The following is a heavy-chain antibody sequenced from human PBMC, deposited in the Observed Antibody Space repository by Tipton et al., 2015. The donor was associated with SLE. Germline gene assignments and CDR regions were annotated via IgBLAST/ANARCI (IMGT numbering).Heavy chain of an antibody. CDR2: ISTYNGNT. V-gene: IGHV1-18*01. Sequence: QLVQSGVEVKKPGASVRVSCKASGYTFTTYGISWVRQAPGQGLEWMGWISTYNGNTNYAQKLQGRVTMARDTSTTTVYMELNSLRSEDTAVYYCAREGTGSYGYYFDYWGQGALVTVSS. D-gene: IGHD3-10*01. J-gene: IGHJ4*02. CDR3: AREGTGSYGYYFDY. CDR1: GYTFTTYG.